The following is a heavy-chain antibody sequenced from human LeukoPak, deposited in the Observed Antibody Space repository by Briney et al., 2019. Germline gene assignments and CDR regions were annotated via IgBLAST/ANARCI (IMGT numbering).Heavy chain of an antibody. CDR1: GGFISSYY. V-gene: IGHV4-59*01. J-gene: IGHJ5*02. Sequence: EPSETLSLTCTVSGGFISSYYWSWIRQPPGKGLEWIGYIYYSGSTNYNPSLKSRVTISVDTSKNQFSLKLSSVTAADTAVYYCAGSGSLMVYANPFDPWGQGTLVTVSS. CDR2: IYYSGST. D-gene: IGHD2-8*01. CDR3: AGSGSLMVYANPFDP.